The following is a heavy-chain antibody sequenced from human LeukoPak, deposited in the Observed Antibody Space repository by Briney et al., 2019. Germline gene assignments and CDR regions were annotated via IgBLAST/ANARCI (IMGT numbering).Heavy chain of an antibody. CDR2: IKQDGSEK. CDR1: GFTFSSYG. Sequence: GGSLRLSGAASGFTFSSYGMNWVGKAQGKGLEWVANIKQDGSEKYYVDSVKGRFTISRDNAKNSLYLQMNSLRAEDTAVYYCAKKFRFGGNNWFDPWGQGTLVTVSS. D-gene: IGHD3-10*01. V-gene: IGHV3-7*01. CDR3: AKKFRFGGNNWFDP. J-gene: IGHJ5*02.